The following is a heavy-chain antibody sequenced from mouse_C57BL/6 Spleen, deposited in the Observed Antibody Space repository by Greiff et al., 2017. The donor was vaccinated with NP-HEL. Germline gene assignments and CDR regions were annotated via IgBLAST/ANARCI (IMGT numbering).Heavy chain of an antibody. V-gene: IGHV1-52*01. CDR2: IDPSDSET. D-gene: IGHD1-1*01. J-gene: IGHJ4*01. CDR1: GYTFTSYW. Sequence: QVQLQQPGAELVRPGSSVKLSCKASGYTFTSYWMHWVKQRPIQGLEWIGNIDPSDSETHYNQQFKDKATLTVDKSSSTAYMQLSSLTSEDSAVYFCARGYYYGSSYYAMGYWGQGTSVTVSS. CDR3: ARGYYYGSSYYAMGY.